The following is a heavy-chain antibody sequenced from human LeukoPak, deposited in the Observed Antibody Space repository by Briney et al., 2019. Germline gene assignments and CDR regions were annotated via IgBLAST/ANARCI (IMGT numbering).Heavy chain of an antibody. D-gene: IGHD3-3*02. J-gene: IGHJ4*02. V-gene: IGHV1-69*13. CDR2: IIPIFGTA. CDR3: ARESGLLGPTDY. Sequence: EASVKVTCKASGGTFSSYAISWVRQAPGQGLEWMGGIIPIFGTANYAQKFQGRVTITADESTSTAYMELSSLRSEDTAVYYCARESGLLGPTDYWGQGTLVTVSS. CDR1: GGTFSSYA.